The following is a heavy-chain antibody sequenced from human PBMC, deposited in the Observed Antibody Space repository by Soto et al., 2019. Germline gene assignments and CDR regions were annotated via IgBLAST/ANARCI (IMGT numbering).Heavy chain of an antibody. CDR1: GYSFTSYF. CDR3: AYIAAAGTKGMDV. Sequence: PGESLKISCKGSGYSFTSYFIIWVRQMPGKGLEWMGRIDPSDSYTNYSPSFQGHVTISADKSISTAYLQWSSLKASDTAMYYCAYIAAAGTKGMDVWGQGTTVTVSS. D-gene: IGHD6-13*01. J-gene: IGHJ6*02. CDR2: IDPSDSYT. V-gene: IGHV5-10-1*01.